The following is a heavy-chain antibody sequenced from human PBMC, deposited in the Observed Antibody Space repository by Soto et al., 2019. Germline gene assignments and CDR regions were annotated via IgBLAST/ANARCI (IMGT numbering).Heavy chain of an antibody. Sequence: PGGSLRLSCAASGFTFNNYGMHWFRQAPGKGLEWVTIIWYDGSKKYYADSVKGRFTISRDNSKNTLYLQMNGLRAEDTALYYCARGDYYDSGTYYHRGIAYWGQGSLVTVSS. CDR2: IWYDGSKK. D-gene: IGHD3-22*01. V-gene: IGHV3-33*08. J-gene: IGHJ4*02. CDR3: ARGDYYDSGTYYHRGIAY. CDR1: GFTFNNYG.